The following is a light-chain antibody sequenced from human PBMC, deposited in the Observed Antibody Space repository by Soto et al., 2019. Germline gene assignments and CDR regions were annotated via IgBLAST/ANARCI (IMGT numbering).Light chain of an antibody. CDR2: GAS. V-gene: IGKV3D-15*01. CDR3: QQYDDWLRLT. Sequence: EIVMTQSPATLSVSPGERATLSCRASQSVNIYLAWYQQKPGQAPRLLIFGASYRATGIPARFSGSGSGTKFNLTISSLQSEDFAVYFCQQYDDWLRLTFGGGTKVDIK. J-gene: IGKJ4*01. CDR1: QSVNIY.